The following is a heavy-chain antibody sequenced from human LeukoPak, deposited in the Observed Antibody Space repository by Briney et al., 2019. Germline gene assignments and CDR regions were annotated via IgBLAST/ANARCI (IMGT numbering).Heavy chain of an antibody. CDR2: ISISSYI. CDR1: GFTFSSYS. D-gene: IGHD3-10*01. J-gene: IGHJ4*02. V-gene: IGHV3-21*01. Sequence: PGGSLRLSCAASGFTFSSYSMNWVRQAPGKGLEWVSSISISSYIYYADSVKSRFTISRDNAKNSLYLQTNSLRAEDTAVYYCARGQPLMVRGVIGIPFDYWGQGTLVTVSS. CDR3: ARGQPLMVRGVIGIPFDY.